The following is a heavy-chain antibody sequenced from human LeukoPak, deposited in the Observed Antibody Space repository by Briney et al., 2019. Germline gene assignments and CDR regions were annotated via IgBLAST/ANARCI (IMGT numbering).Heavy chain of an antibody. D-gene: IGHD6-13*01. Sequence: GGSLRLSCAASGFTFSNYEMKWVRQAPGKGLEWVSVIYIGGSTYYADSVKGRFTISRDNSKNTLYLQMNSLRAEDTAVYYCARGPSSSPGGPEYFQHWGQGTLVTVSS. CDR3: ARGPSSSPGGPEYFQH. CDR1: GFTFSNYE. V-gene: IGHV3-53*01. CDR2: IYIGGST. J-gene: IGHJ1*01.